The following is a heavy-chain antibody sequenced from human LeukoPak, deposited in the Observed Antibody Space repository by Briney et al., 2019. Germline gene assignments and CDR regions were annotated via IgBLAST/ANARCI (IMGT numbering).Heavy chain of an antibody. CDR1: GFTFSSYG. CDR3: AKAYDFWSGLPGYMDV. J-gene: IGHJ6*03. CDR2: ISYDGSNK. D-gene: IGHD3-3*01. Sequence: PGRSLRLSCAASGFTFSSYGMHWVRQAPGKGLEWVAVISYDGSNKYYADSVKGRFTISRDNSKNTLYLQMNSLRAEDTAVYYCAKAYDFWSGLPGYMDVWGKGTTVTVSS. V-gene: IGHV3-30*18.